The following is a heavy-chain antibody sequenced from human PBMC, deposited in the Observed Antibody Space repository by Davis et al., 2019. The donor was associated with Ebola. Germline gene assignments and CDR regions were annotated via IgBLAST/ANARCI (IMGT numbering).Heavy chain of an antibody. CDR2: IYTSGST. CDR1: GGSISSGSYY. D-gene: IGHD1-26*01. V-gene: IGHV4-61*02. Sequence: PSETLSLTCTVSGGSISSGSYYWSWIRQPAGKGLEWIGRIYTSGSTNYNPSLKSRVTMSVDTSKNQFSLKLSSVTAADTAVYYCARDSLYSGSYFGVWGQGTTVTVSS. CDR3: ARDSLYSGSYFGV. J-gene: IGHJ6*02.